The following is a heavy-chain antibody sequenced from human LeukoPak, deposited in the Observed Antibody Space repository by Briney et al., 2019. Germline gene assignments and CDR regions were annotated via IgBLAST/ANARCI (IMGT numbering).Heavy chain of an antibody. CDR2: ISPTGSTT. D-gene: IGHD6-6*01. V-gene: IGHV3-74*01. CDR3: ARGPNSNWSGLDF. CDR1: GFTVSSNY. J-gene: IGHJ4*02. Sequence: GGSLRLSCAASGFTVSSNYMSWVRQAPGKGLVWVSRISPTGSTTSYADSVKGRFTVSRDNAKNTLYLQVNNLRAEDTAVYYCARGPNSNWSGLDFWGQGTLLTVSS.